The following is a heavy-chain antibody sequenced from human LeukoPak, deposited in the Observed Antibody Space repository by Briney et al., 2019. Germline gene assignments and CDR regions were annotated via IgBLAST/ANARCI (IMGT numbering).Heavy chain of an antibody. V-gene: IGHV3-7*02. Sequence: GGSLRLSCAASGFTFSSYWMSWVRQAPGKGLEWVANIKQDGSEKYYVDSVKGRFTISRDNAKNSLYLQMNSLRAEDTAVYYYARREGPRITMIVVAFNDAFDIWGQGTMVTVSS. D-gene: IGHD3-22*01. CDR1: GFTFSSYW. J-gene: IGHJ3*02. CDR3: ARREGPRITMIVVAFNDAFDI. CDR2: IKQDGSEK.